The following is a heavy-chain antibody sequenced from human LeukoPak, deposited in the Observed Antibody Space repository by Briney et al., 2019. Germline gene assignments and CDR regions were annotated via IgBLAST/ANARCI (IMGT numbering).Heavy chain of an antibody. V-gene: IGHV1-2*02. CDR3: ARVRYFDWLLIYDAFDI. J-gene: IGHJ3*02. Sequence: ASVKVSCKASGYTFTGYYMHWVRQAPGQGLEWMGWINPNSGGTNYAQKFRGRVTMTRDTSISTAYMELSRLRSDDTAVYYCARVRYFDWLLIYDAFDIWGQGTMVTVSS. CDR2: INPNSGGT. CDR1: GYTFTGYY. D-gene: IGHD3-9*01.